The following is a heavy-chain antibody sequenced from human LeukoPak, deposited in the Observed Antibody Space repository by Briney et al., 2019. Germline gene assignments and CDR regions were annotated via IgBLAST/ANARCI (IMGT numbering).Heavy chain of an antibody. Sequence: EASVTVSYKASGYTFTSYGISWVRQAPGQGLEWMGWISAYNGNTNYAQKLQGRVTITTDTSTSTAYMELRSLRSDDTAVYYCARDNYYDSSGYYANFDYWGQGTLVTVSS. CDR2: ISAYNGNT. CDR3: ARDNYYDSSGYYANFDY. J-gene: IGHJ4*02. D-gene: IGHD3-22*01. CDR1: GYTFTSYG. V-gene: IGHV1-18*01.